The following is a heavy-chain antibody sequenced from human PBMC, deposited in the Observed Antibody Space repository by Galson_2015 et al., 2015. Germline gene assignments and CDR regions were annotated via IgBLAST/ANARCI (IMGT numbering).Heavy chain of an antibody. CDR2: ISYDGSNK. CDR3: AKSLVVDKDGWFGELLWAYYYYGMDV. V-gene: IGHV3-30*18. CDR1: GFTFSSYG. J-gene: IGHJ6*02. D-gene: IGHD3-10*01. Sequence: SLRLSCAASGFTFSSYGMHWVRQAPGKGLEWVAVISYDGSNKYYADSVKGRFTISRDNSKNTLYLQMNSLRAEDTAVYYCAKSLVVDKDGWFGELLWAYYYYGMDVWGQGTTVTVSS.